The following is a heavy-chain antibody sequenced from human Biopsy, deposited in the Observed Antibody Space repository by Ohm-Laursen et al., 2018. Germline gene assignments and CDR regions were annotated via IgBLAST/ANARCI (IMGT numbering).Heavy chain of an antibody. J-gene: IGHJ5*02. CDR2: ISAYNGNR. CDR1: GYTFPSYG. CDR3: ATVRGLVWFGELIA. D-gene: IGHD3-10*01. V-gene: IGHV1-18*01. Sequence: ATVKISCKASGYTFPSYGISWVRQAPGQGLEWMGWISAYNGNRNYAQKFQGRVTMTTDTSTSTAYMELSSLRSDDTAIYYCATVRGLVWFGELIAWGQGTLVIVSS.